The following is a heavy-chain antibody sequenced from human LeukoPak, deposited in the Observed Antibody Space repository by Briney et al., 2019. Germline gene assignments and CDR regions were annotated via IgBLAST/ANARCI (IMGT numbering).Heavy chain of an antibody. Sequence: APVKVSCKASGFTFTSSAVQWVRQARGQRLEWIEWIVVGSGNTNYAQKFQERVTITRDMSTSTAYMELSSLRSEDTAVYYCAADYGDYAYNWFDPWGQGTLVTVSS. D-gene: IGHD4-17*01. V-gene: IGHV1-58*01. CDR2: IVVGSGNT. CDR3: AADYGDYAYNWFDP. CDR1: GFTFTSSA. J-gene: IGHJ5*02.